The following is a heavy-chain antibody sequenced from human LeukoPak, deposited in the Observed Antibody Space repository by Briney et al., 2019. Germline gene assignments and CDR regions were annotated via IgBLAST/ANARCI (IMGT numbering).Heavy chain of an antibody. D-gene: IGHD4-17*01. CDR3: ARCMSELDYGDYAYYYHMDV. J-gene: IGHJ6*04. V-gene: IGHV4-61*09. CDR2: FYSSTRT. CDR1: GDSLTSGSRY. Sequence: SETLSLTCTVSGDSLTSGSRYWSWIRQPAGKGLEWIGHFYSSTRTTYNPSLESRVTISGDTAKNQFSLKLDSVTAADTAIYFCARCMSELDYGDYAYYYHMDVWGKGTTVTVSS.